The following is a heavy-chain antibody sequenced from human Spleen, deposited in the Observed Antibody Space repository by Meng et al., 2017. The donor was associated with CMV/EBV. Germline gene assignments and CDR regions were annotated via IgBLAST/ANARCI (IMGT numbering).Heavy chain of an antibody. D-gene: IGHD3-10*01. CDR2: ITWDGDDT. V-gene: IGHV3-43*01. CDR3: ARAHPGSGKGLDL. J-gene: IGHJ4*02. Sequence: GESLKISCAASGFSFGDYTMHWVRQAPGRGLEWVSLITWDGDDTYYIDSVRGRFTISRDNGKNSLYLQMNSLRPEDTAVYYCARAHPGSGKGLDLWGQGTLVTVSS. CDR1: GFSFGDYT.